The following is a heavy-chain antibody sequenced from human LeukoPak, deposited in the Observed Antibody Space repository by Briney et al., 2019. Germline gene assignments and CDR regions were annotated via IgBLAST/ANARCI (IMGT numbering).Heavy chain of an antibody. CDR2: ISSSSTTI. CDR1: GFTFSISG. J-gene: IGHJ6*02. Sequence: PGGSLRLSCAASGFTFSISGMSWVRQAPGKGLEWVSYISSSSTTISYADSVEGRFTISRDKSRNTLHFQMNSLRAEDSAVYYCARGEIYYYGMDVWGQGTTVTVSS. V-gene: IGHV3-48*01. CDR3: ARGEIYYYGMDV.